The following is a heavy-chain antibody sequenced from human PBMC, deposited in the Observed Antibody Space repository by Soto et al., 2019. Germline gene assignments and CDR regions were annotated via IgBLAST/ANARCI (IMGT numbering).Heavy chain of an antibody. CDR2: ISWNSGDI. Sequence: GGSLRLSCASSGFTFDDYAMHWVRQGPGKGLEWVSSISWNSGDIVYADSVKGRFTISRDNPKNSLYLQMNSLRAEDTAVYCHDSGDLGDFWGQGTLVTVSS. J-gene: IGHJ4*02. CDR1: GFTFDDYA. V-gene: IGHV3-9*01. CDR3: DSGDLGDF. D-gene: IGHD3-10*01.